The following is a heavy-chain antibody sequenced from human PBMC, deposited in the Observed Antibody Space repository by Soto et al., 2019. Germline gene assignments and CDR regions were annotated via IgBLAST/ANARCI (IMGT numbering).Heavy chain of an antibody. CDR2: ISSSSSYI. D-gene: IGHD6-13*01. V-gene: IGHV3-21*01. CDR3: ARHPERIAEIGWFDP. J-gene: IGHJ5*02. Sequence: GGSLRLSCAASGFTFSSYSMNWVRQAPGKGLEWVSSISSSSSYIYYADSVKGRFTISRDNSKNTLYLQMNSLRAEDTAVYYCARHPERIAEIGWFDPWGQGTLVTVSS. CDR1: GFTFSSYS.